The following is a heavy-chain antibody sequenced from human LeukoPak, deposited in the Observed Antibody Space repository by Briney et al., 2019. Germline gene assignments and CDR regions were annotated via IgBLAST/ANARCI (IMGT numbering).Heavy chain of an antibody. CDR2: INHSGST. CDR1: GGSFSGYY. D-gene: IGHD4-17*01. CDR3: ARESTVTTQSLFDY. Sequence: SETLSLTCAVYGGSFSGYYWSWIRQPPGKGLEWIGEINHSGSTNYNPSLKSRVTISVDTSKNQFSLKLSSVTAADTAVYYCARESTVTTQSLFDYWGQGTLVTVSS. J-gene: IGHJ4*02. V-gene: IGHV4-34*01.